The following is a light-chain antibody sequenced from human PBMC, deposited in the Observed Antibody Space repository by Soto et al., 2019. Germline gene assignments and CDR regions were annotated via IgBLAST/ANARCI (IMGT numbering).Light chain of an antibody. CDR1: QSISSY. CDR3: QQSYSTPLT. CDR2: AAS. J-gene: IGKJ4*01. V-gene: IGKV1-39*01. Sequence: DIQMTQSPSSLSASVGDRVTITCRASQSISSYLNWYQQKPGQAPKLLIYAASSLQSGVPSRFSASGSGTDFTLTISSLQPEDFTTYYCQQSYSTPLTFGGGTKVEIK.